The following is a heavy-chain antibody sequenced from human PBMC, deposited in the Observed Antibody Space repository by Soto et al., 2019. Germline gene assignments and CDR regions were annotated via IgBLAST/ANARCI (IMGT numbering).Heavy chain of an antibody. D-gene: IGHD3-16*02. Sequence: SETLSLTCTVSGGSISSGGYYWSWIRQHPGKGLEWIGYIYYSGSTYYNPSLKSRVTISVDTSKNQFSLKLSSVTAADTAVYYCARENYDYVWGSYREYAFDIWGQGTMVTVSS. CDR2: IYYSGST. CDR3: ARENYDYVWGSYREYAFDI. J-gene: IGHJ3*02. V-gene: IGHV4-31*03. CDR1: GGSISSGGYY.